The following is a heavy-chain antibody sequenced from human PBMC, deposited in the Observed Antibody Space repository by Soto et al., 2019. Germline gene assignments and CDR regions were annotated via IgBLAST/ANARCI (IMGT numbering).Heavy chain of an antibody. CDR3: AREGRRTMDRGVPYNWFAP. CDR2: IYYSGST. Sequence: SETLSLTCTVSGGSISSGGYYWSWLRQHPGKGLEWIGYIYYSGSTYYNPSLKSRVTISVDTSKNQFSLKLSSVTAADTAVYYCAREGRRTMDRGVPYNWFAPWGQGTLVPLAS. V-gene: IGHV4-31*03. CDR1: GGSISSGGYY. D-gene: IGHD2-2*03. J-gene: IGHJ5*02.